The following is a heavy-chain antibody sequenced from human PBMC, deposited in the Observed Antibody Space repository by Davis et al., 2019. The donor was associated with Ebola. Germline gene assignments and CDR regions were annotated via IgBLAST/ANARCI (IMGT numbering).Heavy chain of an antibody. Sequence: GESLKISCVVSAITSITNGMDWVRQAPEKGLEWVSGMTRAGDSTYYADSVKGRFTISRDNSKNTFYLQMNSLGAEDTAIYYCVNRAVDPWGQGTLVTVSS. CDR3: VNRAVDP. V-gene: IGHV3-23*01. D-gene: IGHD3-10*01. CDR2: MTRAGDST. CDR1: AITSITNG. J-gene: IGHJ5*02.